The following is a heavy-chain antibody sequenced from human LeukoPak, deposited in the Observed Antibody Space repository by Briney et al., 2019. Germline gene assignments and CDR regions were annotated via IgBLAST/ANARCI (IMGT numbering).Heavy chain of an antibody. Sequence: SETLSLTCTVSGGSISSYYWSWIRQPPGKGLEWIGYIYYSGSTNYNPSLKSRVTISVDTSKNQFSLKLRSVTAADTAVYYCARHARYTYYDSSGFAKDDYWGQGTLVTVSS. CDR2: IYYSGST. D-gene: IGHD3-22*01. CDR1: GGSISSYY. J-gene: IGHJ4*02. CDR3: ARHARYTYYDSSGFAKDDY. V-gene: IGHV4-59*01.